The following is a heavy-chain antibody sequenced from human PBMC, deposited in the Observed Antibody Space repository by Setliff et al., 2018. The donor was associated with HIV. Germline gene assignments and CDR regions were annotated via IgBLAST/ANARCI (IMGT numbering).Heavy chain of an antibody. CDR3: ASHRRVGTTVLFSY. Sequence: ASVKVSCKVSGYTLTDLSIHWVRQAPGRGLEWMGGFDPEHDKTIYAQKFQGRVTMTEDTSTDTAYMQLNSLRSEDTAVYFCASHRRVGTTVLFSYWGQGTLVTVSS. CDR2: FDPEHDKT. D-gene: IGHD1-1*01. V-gene: IGHV1-24*01. CDR1: GYTLTDLS. J-gene: IGHJ4*02.